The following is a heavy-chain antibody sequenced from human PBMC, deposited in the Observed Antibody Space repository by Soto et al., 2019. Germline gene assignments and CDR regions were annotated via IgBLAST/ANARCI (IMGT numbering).Heavy chain of an antibody. CDR1: GGTFSSYA. V-gene: IGHV1-69*13. CDR3: AREAGGYSRYDSDAIHI. Sequence: SVKVSCKASGGTFSSYAISWVRQAPGQGLEWMGGIIPIFGTANYAQKFQGRVTITADESTSTAYMELSSLRSEDTAVCYCAREAGGYSRYDSDAIHISGQATMVTVSS. D-gene: IGHD5-12*01. CDR2: IIPIFGTA. J-gene: IGHJ3*02.